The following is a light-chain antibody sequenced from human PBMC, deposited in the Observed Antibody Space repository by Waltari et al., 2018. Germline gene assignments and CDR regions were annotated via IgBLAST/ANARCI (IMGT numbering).Light chain of an antibody. V-gene: IGKV4-1*01. CDR3: QQYHSTPYT. CDR2: WAS. CDR1: QNVLYAFNNKNF. J-gene: IGKJ2*01. Sequence: DIGMTQSPASLAVSLVERATSNCKSRQNVLYAFNNKNFLSWYQQKPGQPPRLLIYWASTREAGVPDRFSGSGSGADFSLPISSLQTDDAAVYYCQQYHSTPYTFGPGTKLEI.